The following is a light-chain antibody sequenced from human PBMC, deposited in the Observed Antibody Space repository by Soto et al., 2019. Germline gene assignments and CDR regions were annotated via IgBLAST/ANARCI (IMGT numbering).Light chain of an antibody. CDR1: QTVRNNY. J-gene: IGKJ1*01. CDR2: DAS. V-gene: IGKV3-20*01. CDR3: QQYGTSPRT. Sequence: EFVLTQSPGTLSLSPGERATLSCRASQTVRNNYLAWYQQKPGQAPRLLIYDASSRATGIPDRFSGSASGTDFTLTISRLEPEDFAVYYCQQYGTSPRTFGQGTKVDIK.